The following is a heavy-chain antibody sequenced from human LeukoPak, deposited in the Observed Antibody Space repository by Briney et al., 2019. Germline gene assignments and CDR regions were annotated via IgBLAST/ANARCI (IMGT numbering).Heavy chain of an antibody. J-gene: IGHJ6*03. Sequence: SETLSLTCTVSGGSISSSSYYWGWIRQPPGKGLEWIGSIYYSGSTYYNPSLKSRVTISVDTSKNQFSLKLSSVTAADTAVYYCARVRAVLTVYAMSDYYYYMDVWGKGTTVTVSS. V-gene: IGHV4-39*07. CDR2: IYYSGST. CDR1: GGSISSSSYY. CDR3: ARVRAVLTVYAMSDYYYYMDV. D-gene: IGHD2-8*01.